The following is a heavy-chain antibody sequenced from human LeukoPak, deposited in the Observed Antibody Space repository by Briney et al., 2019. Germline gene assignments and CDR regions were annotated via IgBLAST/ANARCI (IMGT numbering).Heavy chain of an antibody. J-gene: IGHJ4*02. D-gene: IGHD6-13*01. CDR3: ARDPRGIPAAGRDY. V-gene: IGHV1-2*02. CDR1: GYTFTGYY. CDR2: INPNSGGT. Sequence: ASVKVSCKASGYTFTGYYMHWVRQAPGQGLEWMGWINPNSGGTNYAQKFQGRVTMTRDTSISTAYMELSRLRSDDTAVYYCARDPRGIPAAGRDYWGQGTLVTVSS.